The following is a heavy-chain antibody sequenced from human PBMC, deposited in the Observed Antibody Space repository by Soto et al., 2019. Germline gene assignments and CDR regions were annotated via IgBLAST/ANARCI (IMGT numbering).Heavy chain of an antibody. CDR1: GYSFTSYW. V-gene: IGHV5-51*01. Sequence: EESLKISCKGSGYSFTSYWIGWVRQMPGKGLEWMGIIYPGDSDTRYSPSFQGQVTISADKSISTAYLQWSSLKASDTAMYYCARRRTYSSSWYFVYFDYWGQGTLVTVSS. CDR2: IYPGDSDT. CDR3: ARRRTYSSSWYFVYFDY. J-gene: IGHJ4*02. D-gene: IGHD6-13*01.